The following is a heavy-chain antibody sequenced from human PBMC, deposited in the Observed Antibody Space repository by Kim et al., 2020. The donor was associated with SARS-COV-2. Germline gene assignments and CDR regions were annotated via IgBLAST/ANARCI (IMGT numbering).Heavy chain of an antibody. J-gene: IGHJ4*01. CDR2: INHSGST. D-gene: IGHD2-2*01. V-gene: IGHV4-34*01. CDR1: GGSFSGYY. Sequence: SETLSLTCAVYGGSFSGYYWSWIRQPPGKGLEWIGEINHSGSTNYNPSLKSRVTISVDTSKNQFSLKLSSVTAADTAVYYCARGGYCSSTSCYPHFDYWG. CDR3: ARGGYCSSTSCYPHFDY.